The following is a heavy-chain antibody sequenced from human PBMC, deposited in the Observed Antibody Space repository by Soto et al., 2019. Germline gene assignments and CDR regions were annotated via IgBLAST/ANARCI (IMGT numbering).Heavy chain of an antibody. D-gene: IGHD6-13*01. V-gene: IGHV3-74*01. J-gene: IGHJ6*02. Sequence: GGSLRLSCAASGFTFSSYWMHWVRQAPGKGLVWVSRINSDGSSTSYADSVKGRFTISRDNAKNTLYLQMNSLRAEDTAVYYCAPIAAAYGMAVWGQGTTVTVSS. CDR2: INSDGSST. CDR1: GFTFSSYW. CDR3: APIAAAYGMAV.